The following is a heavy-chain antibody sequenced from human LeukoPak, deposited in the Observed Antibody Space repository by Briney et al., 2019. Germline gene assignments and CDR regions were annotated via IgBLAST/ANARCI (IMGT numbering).Heavy chain of an antibody. CDR2: INPNSGGT. J-gene: IGHJ6*03. V-gene: IGHV1-2*02. D-gene: IGHD1-14*01. Sequence: ASVKVSCKASGYTFTGYYMHWVRQAPGQGLEWRGWINPNSGGTNYAQKFQGRVTMTRDTSISTAYMELSRLRSDDTAVYYCARWAGSAGYYYYYMDVWGKGTTVTVSS. CDR1: GYTFTGYY. CDR3: ARWAGSAGYYYYYMDV.